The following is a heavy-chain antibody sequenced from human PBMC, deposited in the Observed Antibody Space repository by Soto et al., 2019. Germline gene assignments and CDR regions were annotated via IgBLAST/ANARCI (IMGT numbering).Heavy chain of an antibody. CDR1: GGSISSSSYY. V-gene: IGHV4-39*01. J-gene: IGHJ6*03. CDR2: IYYSGST. CDR3: RLGGSSWYDYYYMDV. D-gene: IGHD6-13*01. Sequence: SETLSLTCTVSGGSISSSSYYWGWIRQPPGKGLEWIGSIYYSGSTYYNPSLKSRVTISVDTSKNQFSLKLSSVTAADTAVYYCRLGGSSWYDYYYMDVWGKGTTVTVSS.